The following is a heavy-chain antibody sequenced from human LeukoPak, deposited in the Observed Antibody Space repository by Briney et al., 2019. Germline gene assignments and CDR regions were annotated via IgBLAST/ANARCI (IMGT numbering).Heavy chain of an antibody. CDR2: ISYDGSNK. V-gene: IGHV3-30-3*01. D-gene: IGHD4-17*01. CDR3: AREETTVTNWYGMDV. J-gene: IGHJ6*02. CDR1: GFTFSSYA. Sequence: PGRSLRLSCAASGFTFSSYAMHWVRQAPGKGLEWVAVISYDGSNKYYADSVKGRFTISRDNSKNTLYLQMNSLRAEDTAVYYCAREETTVTNWYGMDVWGQGTTVTVSS.